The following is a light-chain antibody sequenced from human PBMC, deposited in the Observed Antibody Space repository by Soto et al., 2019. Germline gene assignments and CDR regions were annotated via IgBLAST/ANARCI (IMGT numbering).Light chain of an antibody. V-gene: IGKV3-11*01. Sequence: EIVMTQSPATLSVSPGARATLSCRASQSVSSNLAWYQQKPGQAPRLLIYDASNRATGIPARFSGSGSGTPFTLTISSLEPEDFAVYYCQQRSNWPPITFGQGTRLEIK. CDR3: QQRSNWPPIT. CDR2: DAS. J-gene: IGKJ5*01. CDR1: QSVSSN.